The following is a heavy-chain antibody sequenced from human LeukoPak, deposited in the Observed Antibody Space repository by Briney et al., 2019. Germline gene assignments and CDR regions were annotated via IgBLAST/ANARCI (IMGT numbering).Heavy chain of an antibody. CDR1: GGSFSGYY. Sequence: SETLSPTCAVYGGSFSGYYWSWIRQPPGKGLEWIGEINHSGSTNYNPSLKSRVTISVDTSKNQFSLKLSSVTAADTAVYYFAAEGAAGGDYLDYWGQGTLVTVSS. J-gene: IGHJ4*02. CDR2: INHSGST. CDR3: AAEGAAGGDYLDY. V-gene: IGHV4-34*01. D-gene: IGHD3-16*01.